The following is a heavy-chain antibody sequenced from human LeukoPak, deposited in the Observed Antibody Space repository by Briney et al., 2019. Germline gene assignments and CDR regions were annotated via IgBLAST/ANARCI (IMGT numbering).Heavy chain of an antibody. Sequence: SETLSLTCKVSSGSISSHYWSWMRQPPGKGLEWIGYIYYSGSTHYNPSLKSRVTISVDTSKNQFSLKLSSVTAADTALYYCVRFDSDGGAFDYWGRGTLVTVSS. V-gene: IGHV4-59*11. CDR3: VRFDSDGGAFDY. CDR2: IYYSGST. CDR1: SGSISSHY. D-gene: IGHD2-15*01. J-gene: IGHJ4*02.